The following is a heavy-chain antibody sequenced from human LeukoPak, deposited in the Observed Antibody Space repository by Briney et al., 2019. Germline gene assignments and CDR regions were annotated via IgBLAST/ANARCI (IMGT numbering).Heavy chain of an antibody. Sequence: PGGSLRLSCAASGFTFSSYSMNWVRQAPGKGLEWVSSISSSSSYIYYADSVKGRFTISRDNAKNSLYLQMNSLRAEDTAVYYCARGKSGYCSGGSCRHYFDYWGQGTLVTVSS. CDR3: ARGKSGYCSGGSCRHYFDY. J-gene: IGHJ4*02. V-gene: IGHV3-21*04. CDR2: ISSSSSYI. D-gene: IGHD2-15*01. CDR1: GFTFSSYS.